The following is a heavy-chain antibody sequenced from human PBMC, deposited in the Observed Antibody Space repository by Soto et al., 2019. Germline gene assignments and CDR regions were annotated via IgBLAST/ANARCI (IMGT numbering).Heavy chain of an antibody. CDR2: ISAYNGNT. CDR3: ARAPTIFGVVMDHSYGMDV. J-gene: IGHJ6*02. CDR1: GYTFTSYG. D-gene: IGHD3-3*01. Sequence: QVQLVQSGAEVKKPGASVKVSCKASGYTFTSYGISWVRQAPGQGLEWMGWISAYNGNTNYAQKLQGRVTITTDTSTSTAYMELRSLRSDDTAVYYCARAPTIFGVVMDHSYGMDVWGQGTTVTVSS. V-gene: IGHV1-18*01.